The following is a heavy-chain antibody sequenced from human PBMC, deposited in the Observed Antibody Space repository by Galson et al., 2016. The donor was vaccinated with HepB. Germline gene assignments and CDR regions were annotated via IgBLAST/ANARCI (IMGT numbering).Heavy chain of an antibody. CDR1: GFTFKDYG. Sequence: SLRLSCAASGFTFKDYGIHWVRQAPGKGLEWVAVISYDGGKEDSTDSVRGRFSVSRDNSRNTVYLQMNSLRVEDTALYHCAKDGASGGTGHLDFWGQGTLVIVSS. D-gene: IGHD3-16*01. V-gene: IGHV3-30*18. CDR2: ISYDGGKE. CDR3: AKDGASGGTGHLDF. J-gene: IGHJ4*02.